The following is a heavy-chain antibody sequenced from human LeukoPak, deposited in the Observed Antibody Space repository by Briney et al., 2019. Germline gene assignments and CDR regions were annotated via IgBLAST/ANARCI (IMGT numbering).Heavy chain of an antibody. CDR3: ARHKQSGTYYDAFDI. J-gene: IGHJ3*02. D-gene: IGHD1-26*01. CDR2: IYYSGST. V-gene: IGHV4-39*01. CDR1: GGSIGSTTYY. Sequence: SETLSLTCTVSGGSIGSTTYYWGWIRQPPGKELECIGSIYYSGSTYYNPSLKSRVTISLDTSKNQVSLKLSSVTAADTAVYYCARHKQSGTYYDAFDIWGQGTMVTVSS.